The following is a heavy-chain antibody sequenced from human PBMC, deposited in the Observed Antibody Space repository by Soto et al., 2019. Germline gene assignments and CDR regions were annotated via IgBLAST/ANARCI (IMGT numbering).Heavy chain of an antibody. CDR2: IWYDGRNK. J-gene: IGHJ2*01. V-gene: IGHV3-33*01. Sequence: QVQLEESGGGVVQPGRSLRLSCAASGFTFSSYGMHWVRQAPGKGLEWVAVIWYDGRNKYYADSVKGRFTISRDNSKNTLYLQMNSLGAEDTAVYYCARIPQIAVAGTRFGYFDLWGRGTLVTVSS. CDR1: GFTFSSYG. D-gene: IGHD6-19*01. CDR3: ARIPQIAVAGTRFGYFDL.